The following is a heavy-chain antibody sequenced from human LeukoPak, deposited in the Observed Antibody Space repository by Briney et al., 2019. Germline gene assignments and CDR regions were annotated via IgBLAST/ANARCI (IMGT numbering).Heavy chain of an antibody. CDR2: IYYSGST. Sequence: SETLSLTCTVSGGSVSSYYWSWIRQPPGKGLEWIGYIYYSGSTNYNPSLKSRVTISVDTSKNQFSLKLTSVTAADTAVYYCARHTPENRRNGMDVWGQGTTVTVSS. D-gene: IGHD2/OR15-2a*01. CDR1: GGSVSSYY. CDR3: ARHTPENRRNGMDV. V-gene: IGHV4-59*08. J-gene: IGHJ6*02.